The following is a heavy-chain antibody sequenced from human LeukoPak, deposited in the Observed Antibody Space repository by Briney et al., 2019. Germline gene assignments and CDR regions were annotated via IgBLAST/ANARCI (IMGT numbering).Heavy chain of an antibody. V-gene: IGHV4-34*01. CDR3: ARGRGVVVRDWFDS. D-gene: IGHD3-22*01. CDR1: GGSFSGYY. J-gene: IGHJ5*01. CDR2: INHSGST. Sequence: SETLSLTCAVYGGSFSGYYWSWIRQPPGKGLEWIGEINHSGSTNYNPSLKSRVTISVDTSKNQFSLELRSVTAADTAVYYCARGRGVVVRDWFDSWGQGTLVTVSS.